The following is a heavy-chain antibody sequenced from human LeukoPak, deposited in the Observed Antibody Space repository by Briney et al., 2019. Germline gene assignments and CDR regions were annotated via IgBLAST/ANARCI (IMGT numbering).Heavy chain of an antibody. D-gene: IGHD6-13*01. V-gene: IGHV1-69*13. J-gene: IGHJ6*02. CDR2: IIPIFGTA. CDR3: ARDSGSSWNYYYYGMDV. Sequence: SVKVSCKASGGTFSSYAISWARQAPGQGLEWMGGIIPIFGTANYAQKFQGRVTITADESTSTAYMELSSLRSEDTAVYYCARDSGSSWNYYYYGMDVWGQGTTVTVSS. CDR1: GGTFSSYA.